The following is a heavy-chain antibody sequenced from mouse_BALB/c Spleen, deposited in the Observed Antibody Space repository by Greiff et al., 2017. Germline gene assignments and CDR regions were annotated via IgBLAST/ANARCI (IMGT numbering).Heavy chain of an antibody. Sequence: VQLQQSGAELVRPGTSVKVSCKASGYAFTNYLIEWVKQRPGQGLEWIGVINPGSGGTNYNEKFKGKATLTADKSSSTAYMQLSSLTSDDSAVYFCAKGIYYDYEGFAYWGQGTLVTVSA. CDR3: AKGIYYDYEGFAY. CDR2: INPGSGGT. V-gene: IGHV1-54*01. J-gene: IGHJ3*01. D-gene: IGHD2-4*01. CDR1: GYAFTNYL.